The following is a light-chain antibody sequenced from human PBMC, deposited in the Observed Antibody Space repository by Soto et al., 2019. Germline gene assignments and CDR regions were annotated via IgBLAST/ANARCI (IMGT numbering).Light chain of an antibody. CDR2: GAS. CDR1: QGITTN. CDR3: QHYDSSPPYT. Sequence: EIVMTQSPATLSVSPGEGATLSCRASQGITTNLAWYQQKPGQPPRLLIYGASTRATGIPARFSGSGSGTEFILTISRLEPEDSAVYYCQHYDSSPPYTFGQGTKLEIK. J-gene: IGKJ2*01. V-gene: IGKV3-15*01.